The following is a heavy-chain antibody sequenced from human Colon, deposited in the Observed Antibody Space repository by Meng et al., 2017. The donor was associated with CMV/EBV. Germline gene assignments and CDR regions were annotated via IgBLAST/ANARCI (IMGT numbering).Heavy chain of an antibody. Sequence: ASVKVSCKASGCTFTSYDIHWVRQATGQGLEWMGWMNPDSGATVYVQKFQGRVTMTRDTSRSTAFIELSSLRSGDTAVYFCARGPYGSGSYRFEFWGQGTQVTVSS. CDR3: ARGPYGSGSYRFEF. J-gene: IGHJ4*02. CDR1: GCTFTSYD. V-gene: IGHV1-8*02. CDR2: MNPDSGAT. D-gene: IGHD3-10*01.